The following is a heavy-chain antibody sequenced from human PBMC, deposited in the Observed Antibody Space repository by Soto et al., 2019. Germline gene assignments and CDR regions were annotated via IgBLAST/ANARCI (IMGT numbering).Heavy chain of an antibody. CDR3: AKDAYDSTSSALLT. CDR2: ISWNSGSI. J-gene: IGHJ4*02. Sequence: EVQLVESGGGLVQPGRSLRLSCAASGFTFDDYAMHWVRQAPGKGLEWVSGISWNSGSIGYADSVKGRFTISRDNAKNSLYLQMNSLRAEDTALYYCAKDAYDSTSSALLTWGQGTLVTVSS. V-gene: IGHV3-9*01. CDR1: GFTFDDYA. D-gene: IGHD3-22*01.